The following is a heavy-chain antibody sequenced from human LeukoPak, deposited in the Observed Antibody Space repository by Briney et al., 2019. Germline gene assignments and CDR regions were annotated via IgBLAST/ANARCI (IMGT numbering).Heavy chain of an antibody. CDR3: ARGRAVSGSEEGDY. CDR2: MSYDGGQK. V-gene: IGHV3-30*04. D-gene: IGHD3-16*01. J-gene: IGHJ4*02. CDR1: GFTFSDYE. Sequence: PGGSLRLSCVASGFTFSDYEMHWIRQAPGKGLEWVAVMSYDGGQKYYPDSVKGRFTISRDISKNTLYLQMNSLRPEDTAVYYCARGRAVSGSEEGDYWGQGTLVIVSP.